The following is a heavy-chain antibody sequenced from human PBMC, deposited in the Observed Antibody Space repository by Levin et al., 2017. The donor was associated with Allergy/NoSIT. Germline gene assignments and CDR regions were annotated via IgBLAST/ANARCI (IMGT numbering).Heavy chain of an antibody. CDR2: IWYDGSNT. D-gene: IGHD3-16*02. CDR3: ARDIASRYFDL. CDR1: RFTFSNYG. V-gene: IGHV3-33*01. J-gene: IGHJ2*01. Sequence: GGSLRLSCVASRFTFSNYGMHWVRQAPGKGLEWVAVIWYDGSNTYYADSVKGRFIISRDNSKNTLFLQMNSLRAEDTAVYYCARDIASRYFDLWGRGTLVTVSS.